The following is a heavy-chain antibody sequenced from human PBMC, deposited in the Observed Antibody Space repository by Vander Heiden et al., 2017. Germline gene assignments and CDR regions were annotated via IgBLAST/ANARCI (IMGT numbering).Heavy chain of an antibody. CDR1: GGSITSSGYY. CDR2: IYYTGST. D-gene: IGHD5-12*01. J-gene: IGHJ5*02. CDR3: ARHLYSYGDNWFDR. V-gene: IGHV4-39*01. Sequence: QLQLRESGPGLVKPSETLSLTCSVSGGSITSSGYYWGWIRQPPGKGLEWIGSIYYTGSTYYNPSLKSRVTISIDTSKNQFSLRLSSVTAADTSLYYCARHLYSYGDNWFDRWGQGTLVTVSS.